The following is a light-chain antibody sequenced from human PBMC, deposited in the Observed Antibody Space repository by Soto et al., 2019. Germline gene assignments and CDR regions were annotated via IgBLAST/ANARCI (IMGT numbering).Light chain of an antibody. Sequence: QSVLTQPPSASGTPGQRVTISCSGSSSNIGSNTVNWYQQLPGTAPKLLMYSNNQRPSGVPDRFSGSKSGTSASLAISGLQSEDEADYYCAAWDDSLNGWVFCGGTKLTVL. CDR1: SSNIGSNT. CDR3: AAWDDSLNGWV. J-gene: IGLJ3*02. CDR2: SNN. V-gene: IGLV1-44*01.